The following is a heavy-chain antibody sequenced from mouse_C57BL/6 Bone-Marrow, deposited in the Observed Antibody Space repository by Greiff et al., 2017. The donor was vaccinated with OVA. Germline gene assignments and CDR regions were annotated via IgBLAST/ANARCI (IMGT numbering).Heavy chain of an antibody. Sequence: VQLKESGGGLVKPGGSLKLSCAASGFTFSDYGMHWVRQAPEKGLEWVAYISSGSSTIYYADTVKGRFTISRDNAKNTLFLQMTSLRSEDTAMYYWARRVTTKAMDYWGQGTSVTVSS. CDR3: ARRVTTKAMDY. D-gene: IGHD2-2*01. J-gene: IGHJ4*01. V-gene: IGHV5-17*01. CDR1: GFTFSDYG. CDR2: ISSGSSTI.